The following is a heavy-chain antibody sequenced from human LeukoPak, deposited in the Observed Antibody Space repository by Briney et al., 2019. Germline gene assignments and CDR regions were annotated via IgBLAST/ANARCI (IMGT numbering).Heavy chain of an antibody. J-gene: IGHJ6*02. CDR2: GGST. V-gene: IGHV3-66*01. D-gene: IGHD2-2*03. CDR3: ARVDGPTGDYYYYYGMDV. Sequence: GGSTYYADSVKGRFTISRDNSKNTLYLQMNSLRAEDTAVYYCARVDGPTGDYYYYYGMDVWGQGTTVTVSS.